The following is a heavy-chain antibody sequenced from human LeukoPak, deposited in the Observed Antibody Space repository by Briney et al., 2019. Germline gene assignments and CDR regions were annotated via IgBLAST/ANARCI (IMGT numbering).Heavy chain of an antibody. D-gene: IGHD6-19*01. J-gene: IGHJ4*02. CDR3: ARARGLYSSGWYYFDY. CDR1: GYTFTSYG. Sequence: ASVKVSCKASGYTFTSYGISWVRQAPGQGLEWMGWISAYNGDTNYAQKLQGRVTMTTDTSTSTAYMELRSLRSDDTAIYYCARARGLYSSGWYYFDYWGQGTLVTVSS. CDR2: ISAYNGDT. V-gene: IGHV1-18*01.